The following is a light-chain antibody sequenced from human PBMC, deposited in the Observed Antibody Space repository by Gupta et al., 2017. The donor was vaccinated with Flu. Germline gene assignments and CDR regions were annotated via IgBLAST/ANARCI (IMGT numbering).Light chain of an antibody. V-gene: IGLV2-14*01. CDR1: SSDVGGYNY. Sequence: QSAPTPPGPLSGSPGQSITNPRTGTSSDVGGYNYVSWYQHHPGKAPKLMIYEVINRPSGVSNRFSGSKSGNTASLTISGLQTEDEADYYCSSYTSSNSLEFGGGTKLTVL. CDR3: SSYTSSNSLE. J-gene: IGLJ3*02. CDR2: EVI.